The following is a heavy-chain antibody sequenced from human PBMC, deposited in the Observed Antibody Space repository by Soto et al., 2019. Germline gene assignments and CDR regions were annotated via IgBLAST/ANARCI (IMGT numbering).Heavy chain of an antibody. CDR3: AKDLRFLECLDY. J-gene: IGHJ4*02. CDR2: ISYDGSNK. Sequence: RRLSCAASGFTFSSYGMHWVRQAPGKGLEWVAVISYDGSNKYYADSVKGRFTISRDNSKNTLYLQMNSLRAEDTAVYYCAKDLRFLECLDYWGQGTLVTVSS. V-gene: IGHV3-30*18. CDR1: GFTFSSYG. D-gene: IGHD3-3*01.